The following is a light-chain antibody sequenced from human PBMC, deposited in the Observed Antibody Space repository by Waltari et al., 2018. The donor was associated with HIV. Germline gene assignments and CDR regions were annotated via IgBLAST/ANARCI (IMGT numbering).Light chain of an antibody. CDR2: GTT. V-gene: IGLV7-43*01. J-gene: IGLJ3*02. CDR1: IGAVTSGYS. Sequence: QTVVTQEPSLTVSPGGTVTLTCASSIGAVTSGYSPNWFQQKPGQAPRALIYGTTNKHSWTPARFSGSLLGGKAALTLSGVQPEDEAEYYCLLYYGGAWVFGGGTKLTVL. CDR3: LLYYGGAWV.